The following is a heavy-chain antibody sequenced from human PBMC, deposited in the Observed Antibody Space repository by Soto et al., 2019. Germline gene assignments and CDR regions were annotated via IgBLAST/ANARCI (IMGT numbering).Heavy chain of an antibody. CDR1: GGSFSGYY. V-gene: IGHV4-34*01. CDR2: INHSGST. J-gene: IGHJ5*02. Sequence: PSETLSLACAVYGGSFSGYYWSWIRQPPGKGLEWIGEINHSGSTNYNPSLKSRVTISVDTSKNQFSLKLDSVTAADTAVYYCARQAAAPGIDLWFDPWGQGTLVTVSS. D-gene: IGHD6-13*01. CDR3: ARQAAAPGIDLWFDP.